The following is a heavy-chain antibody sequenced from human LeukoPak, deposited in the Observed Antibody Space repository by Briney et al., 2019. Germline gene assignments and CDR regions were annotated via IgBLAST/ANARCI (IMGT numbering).Heavy chain of an antibody. J-gene: IGHJ6*02. CDR2: ST. V-gene: IGHV4-59*08. D-gene: IGHD3-3*01. CDR3: ARLYYDFWSGSKYYYYGMDV. Sequence: STNYNPSLKSGRTISGDTSKNQFSLKLSSVTAADTAVYYCARLYYDFWSGSKYYYYGMDVWGQGTTVTVSS.